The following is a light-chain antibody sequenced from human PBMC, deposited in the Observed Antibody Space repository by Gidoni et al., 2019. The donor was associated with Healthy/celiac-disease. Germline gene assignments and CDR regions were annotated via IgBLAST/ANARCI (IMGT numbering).Light chain of an antibody. CDR1: KLGDKY. CDR2: QDS. Sequence: SYELTQPPSVSVSPGQTASITCSGDKLGDKYACWYQQKPGQSPVLVIYQDSKRPSWIPERFSGSNSWASATLTISGTQTMYETGYYCQAWDSSVLFGGGTKLTVL. V-gene: IGLV3-1*01. J-gene: IGLJ2*01. CDR3: QAWDSSVL.